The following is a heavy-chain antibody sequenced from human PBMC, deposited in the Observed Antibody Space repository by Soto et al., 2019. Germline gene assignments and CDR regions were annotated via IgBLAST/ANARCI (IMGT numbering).Heavy chain of an antibody. CDR1: GGTFSSYA. CDR3: ARAPNVAARPMYNLFDP. J-gene: IGHJ5*02. Sequence: SVKVSCKASGGTFSSYAISWVRQAPGQGLEWMGGIIPIFGTANYAQKFQGRVTITADKSTSTAYMELSSLRSEDTAVYYCARAPNVAARPMYNLFDPWGQGTLVTVSS. D-gene: IGHD6-6*01. V-gene: IGHV1-69*06. CDR2: IIPIFGTA.